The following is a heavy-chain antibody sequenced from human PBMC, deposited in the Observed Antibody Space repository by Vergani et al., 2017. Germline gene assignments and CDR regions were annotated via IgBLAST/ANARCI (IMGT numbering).Heavy chain of an antibody. D-gene: IGHD2-21*01. CDR3: STDPRYCGDGSCYWLRDHHYFGMDV. V-gene: IGHV3-15*07. J-gene: IGHJ6*02. CDR2: IKSTFDRVTT. CDR1: GFSFRNAW. Sequence: EVQLLESGGDLVQPGGSLRLSCVASGFSFRNAWMNWVRRTPGKGLEWVGRIKSTFDRVTTDYAAAVKGRITISRDDSENTLFLQMNGLKNEDIGVCYCSTDPRYCGDGSCYWLRDHHYFGMDVWGQGTTVTVSS.